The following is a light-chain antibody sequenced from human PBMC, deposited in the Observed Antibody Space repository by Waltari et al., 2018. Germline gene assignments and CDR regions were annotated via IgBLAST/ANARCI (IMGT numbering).Light chain of an antibody. CDR1: SSDVGGYKY. CDR2: DVT. V-gene: IGLV2-14*03. CDR3: SSYTSSSTLVL. J-gene: IGLJ2*01. Sequence: QSALTQPASVSGSPGQSITISCTGTSSDVGGYKYVSWYQQHPGKAPKLMIYDVTGRPSGVSNRFSGSKSGNTASLTISGLQAEDEADYYCSSYTSSSTLVLFGGGTKLTVL.